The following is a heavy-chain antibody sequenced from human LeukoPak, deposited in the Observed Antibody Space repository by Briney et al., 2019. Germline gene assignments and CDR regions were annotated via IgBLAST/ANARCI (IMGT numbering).Heavy chain of an antibody. D-gene: IGHD1-26*01. V-gene: IGHV3-21*01. Sequence: PGGSLRLSCAASGFTFSSYSMNWVRQAPGKGLEWVSSISSSSSYIYYADSVKGRFTISRDNSKNTLYLQMNSLRAEDTAVYYCARENWGALDYWAQGDLVTVSS. CDR1: GFTFSSYS. J-gene: IGHJ4*02. CDR3: ARENWGALDY. CDR2: ISSSSSYI.